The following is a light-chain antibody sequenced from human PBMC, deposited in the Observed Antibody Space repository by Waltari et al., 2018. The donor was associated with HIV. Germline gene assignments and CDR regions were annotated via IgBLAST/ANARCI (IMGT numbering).Light chain of an antibody. CDR2: WAS. V-gene: IGKV4-1*01. CDR3: QQYYNTPFT. CDR1: QNILYNSNNKNY. J-gene: IGKJ3*01. Sequence: DIVMTQSPDSLAVSLGERATINCKSSQNILYNSNNKNYLAWYQQKPGQPPKLLIYWASTRESGVPDRFSGSGSWTDFTLTISSLQAEDVAVYYCQQYYNTPFTFGPGTKAEIK.